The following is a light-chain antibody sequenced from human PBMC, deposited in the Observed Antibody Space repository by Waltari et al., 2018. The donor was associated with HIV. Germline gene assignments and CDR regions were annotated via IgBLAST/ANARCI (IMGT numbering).Light chain of an antibody. CDR2: QHT. CDR1: QLGNTY. J-gene: IGLJ2*01. CDR3: LAWDNNMVA. V-gene: IGLV3-1*01. Sequence: SYDVTQPPSVSVSPGPTASITCSGGQLGNTYISWYQQKPGQSPVLVIDQHTKRPSGSPERFSGSISGNTATLTIGGTQAMDEADYYCLAWDNNMVAFGGGTKLTVL.